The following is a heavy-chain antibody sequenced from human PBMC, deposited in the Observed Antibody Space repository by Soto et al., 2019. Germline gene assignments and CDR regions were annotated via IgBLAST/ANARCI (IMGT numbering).Heavy chain of an antibody. CDR1: GFTFSSYA. J-gene: IGHJ6*02. Sequence: GGSLRLSCAASGFTFSSYAMSWVRQAPGKGLEWVSAISGSGGSTYYADSVKGRFTISRDNSKNTLYLQMNSLRAEDTAVYYCAKEREDSYYDSSGYYLHYGMDVWGQGTTVTVSS. CDR2: ISGSGGST. V-gene: IGHV3-23*01. D-gene: IGHD3-22*01. CDR3: AKEREDSYYDSSGYYLHYGMDV.